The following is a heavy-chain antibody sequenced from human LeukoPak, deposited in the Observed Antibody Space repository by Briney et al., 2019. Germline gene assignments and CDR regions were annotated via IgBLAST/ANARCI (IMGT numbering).Heavy chain of an antibody. CDR3: SKGNYYDSSAYNYMDV. D-gene: IGHD3-22*01. Sequence: GGSLRLSCAASGFTFSTYSMHWARQAPGKGLEWVAFIRYDGTNKYYADSVKGRFTISRDNSKNTLYLQMNSLRAEGTAVYYCSKGNYYDSSAYNYMDVWGKGTTVTVSS. CDR1: GFTFSTYS. J-gene: IGHJ6*03. V-gene: IGHV3-30*02. CDR2: IRYDGTNK.